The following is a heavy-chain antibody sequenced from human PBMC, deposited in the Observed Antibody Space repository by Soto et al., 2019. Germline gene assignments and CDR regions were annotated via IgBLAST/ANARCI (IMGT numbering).Heavy chain of an antibody. CDR2: ISTYNGNT. CDR1: DYTFTSYG. J-gene: IGHJ4*02. D-gene: IGHD2-15*01. CDR3: ARRYRSGFDY. V-gene: IGHV1-18*01. Sequence: ASVKGSCNASDYTFTSYGITWVRQAPGQGLEWMGWISTYNGNTNYAQKLQCRVTMTSDQSMSTAYMELRRMRSDDTVVYYCARRYRSGFDYWGKGTLVTVS.